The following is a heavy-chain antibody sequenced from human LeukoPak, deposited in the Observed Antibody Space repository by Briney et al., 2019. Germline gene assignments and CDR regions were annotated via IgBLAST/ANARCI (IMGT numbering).Heavy chain of an antibody. Sequence: GVSLKISFKGSGYSFTSYWIGWVRQMPGKGLEWMGIIYPGDSDTRYSPSFQGQVTISADKSISTAYLQWSSLKASDTAMYYCARSRGIAGTHDAFDIWGQGTMVTVSS. J-gene: IGHJ3*02. CDR2: IYPGDSDT. D-gene: IGHD6-13*01. CDR3: ARSRGIAGTHDAFDI. CDR1: GYSFTSYW. V-gene: IGHV5-51*01.